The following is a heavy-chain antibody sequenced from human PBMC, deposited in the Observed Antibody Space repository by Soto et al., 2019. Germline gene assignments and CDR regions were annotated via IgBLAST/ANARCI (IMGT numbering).Heavy chain of an antibody. CDR2: MGAHSGHT. Sequence: QFQLVQSGAEVKKPGASVKVSCKASGYNFTRFGISWVRQAPGHGLEWMGWMGAHSGHTRQAQKFQGRLTMTTDASRNTAYIDLRSRTADDTALYYCGREGQQRAQEDDYQCNGMDVWGQGTTVIVSS. D-gene: IGHD4-17*01. J-gene: IGHJ6*02. V-gene: IGHV1-18*01. CDR1: GYNFTRFG. CDR3: GREGQQRAQEDDYQCNGMDV.